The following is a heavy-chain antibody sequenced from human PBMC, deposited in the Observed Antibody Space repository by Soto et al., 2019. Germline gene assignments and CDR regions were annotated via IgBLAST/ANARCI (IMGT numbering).Heavy chain of an antibody. Sequence: GASVKVSCKASGGTFSSYAISWVRQAPGQGLEWMGGIIPIFGTANYAQKFQGRVTITADKSTSTAYMELSSLRSEDTAVYYCARAYSSSWPYYCYGMDVWGQGTTVTVSS. J-gene: IGHJ6*02. CDR3: ARAYSSSWPYYCYGMDV. D-gene: IGHD6-13*01. CDR1: GGTFSSYA. V-gene: IGHV1-69*06. CDR2: IIPIFGTA.